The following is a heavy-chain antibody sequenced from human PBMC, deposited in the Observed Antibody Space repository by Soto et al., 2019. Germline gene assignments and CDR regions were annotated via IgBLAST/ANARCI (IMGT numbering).Heavy chain of an antibody. J-gene: IGHJ5*02. CDR3: ARDREYHWNYNWFDP. V-gene: IGHV1-18*01. CDR1: GYTFTSYG. CDR2: ISAYNGNT. Sequence: QVQLVQSGAEVKKSGASVKVSCKASGYTFTSYGISWVRQAPGQGLEWMGWISAYNGNTNFAQKLQGRVTMTTETSTSTAYMELRSLRSDDTAVYYCARDREYHWNYNWFDPWGQGTLVTVSS. D-gene: IGHD1-7*01.